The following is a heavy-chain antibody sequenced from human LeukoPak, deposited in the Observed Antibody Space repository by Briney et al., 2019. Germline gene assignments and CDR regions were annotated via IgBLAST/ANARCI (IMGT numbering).Heavy chain of an antibody. CDR1: GHTLTELS. CDR3: VAGEWEQLLDY. V-gene: IGHV1-24*01. CDR2: FDPGDGKI. D-gene: IGHD5-24*01. J-gene: IGHJ4*02. Sequence: ASVKVSCKVSGHTLTELSLHWVRQAPGKGLEWMGGFDPGDGKIIYAQKFQGRVTMTEDTSTETAYMEFNSLRSEDTAVYYCVAGEWEQLLDYWGQGTLVTVSS.